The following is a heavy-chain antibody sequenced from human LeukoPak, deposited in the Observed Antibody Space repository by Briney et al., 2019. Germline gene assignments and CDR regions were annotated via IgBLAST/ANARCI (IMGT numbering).Heavy chain of an antibody. CDR3: ARRGPSGYHDY. D-gene: IGHD3-22*01. Sequence: GGSLRLSCAASGFTVSSNYMSWVRQAPGKGLEWVSVIYSGGSTYYADSVKGRFTISRDNSKNTLYLQMNTLRAEDTAVYYCARRGPSGYHDYWGQGTLVTVSS. CDR1: GFTVSSNY. CDR2: IYSGGST. V-gene: IGHV3-53*01. J-gene: IGHJ4*02.